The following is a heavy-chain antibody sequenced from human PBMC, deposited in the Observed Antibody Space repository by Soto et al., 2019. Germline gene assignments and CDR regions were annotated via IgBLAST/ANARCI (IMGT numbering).Heavy chain of an antibody. CDR1: GFTFSYYW. Sequence: EVQLVESGGGLVQPGESLRLSCAASGFTFSYYWMHWVRQAPGKGLVWVSRIHSDGSSTTYADSVKGRFTISRDNARKTLYLQMNRLRTEDTAVYYCARGDRGAFDLWGQGTVVTGSS. CDR3: ARGDRGAFDL. CDR2: IHSDGSST. D-gene: IGHD1-26*01. V-gene: IGHV3-74*01. J-gene: IGHJ3*01.